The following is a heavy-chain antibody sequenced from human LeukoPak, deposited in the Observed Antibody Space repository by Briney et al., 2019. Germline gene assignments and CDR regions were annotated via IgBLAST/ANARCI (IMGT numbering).Heavy chain of an antibody. D-gene: IGHD2-2*01. V-gene: IGHV1-69-2*01. CDR3: ATALVVPAAMGNNWFDP. CDR1: GYTFTDYY. CDR2: VDPEDGET. J-gene: IGHJ5*02. Sequence: ATVKISCKVSGYTFTDYYMHWVQQAPGKGLEWMGLVDPEDGETIYAEKLQGRVTITADTSTDTAYMELSSLRSEDTAVYYCATALVVPAAMGNNWFDPWGQGTLVTVSS.